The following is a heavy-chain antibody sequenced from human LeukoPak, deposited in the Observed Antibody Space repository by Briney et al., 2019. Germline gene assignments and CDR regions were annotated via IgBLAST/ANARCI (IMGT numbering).Heavy chain of an antibody. J-gene: IGHJ4*02. D-gene: IGHD1-26*01. CDR2: IYYIRNT. V-gene: IGHV4-61*08. CDR3: ARTQSQSGSYRYYFGY. CDR1: GASVGSAGYY. Sequence: SETPSLTCTVSGASVGSAGYYWSWIRQPPGGGLEWIGYIYYIRNTNYNPSLKSRVTMSLDPSKNQFSLKLNSVTAADTAVYYCARTQSQSGSYRYYFGYWGQGTLVTVSS.